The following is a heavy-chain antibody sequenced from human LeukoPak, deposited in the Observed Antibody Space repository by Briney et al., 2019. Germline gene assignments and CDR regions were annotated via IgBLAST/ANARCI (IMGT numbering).Heavy chain of an antibody. V-gene: IGHV4-34*01. J-gene: IGHJ4*02. D-gene: IGHD4-17*01. CDR3: ARFSTTGFDY. CDR1: GGSFSGYY. Sequence: SETLSLTCAVYGGSFSGYYWSWIRQPPGKGLEWIGEINHSGSANYNPSLKSRVTILVDTLKNQFSLKLTSVTAADTAVYYCARFSTTGFDYWGQGTPVTVSS. CDR2: INHSGSA.